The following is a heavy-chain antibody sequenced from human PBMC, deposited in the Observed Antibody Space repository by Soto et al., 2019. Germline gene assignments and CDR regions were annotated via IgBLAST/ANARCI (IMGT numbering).Heavy chain of an antibody. CDR1: GGSISSSSYY. J-gene: IGHJ4*02. V-gene: IGHV4-39*01. CDR3: ARLRWYAWD. CDR2: IHYSGTT. Sequence: QLQLQESGPGLVKPSETLSLTCTVSGGSISSSSYYWGWIRQPPGKGLEWIGSIHYSGTTYYNASLNSRVTISVDTSKNQFSMTLSSVPAADTAVYYCARLRWYAWDWGQGTLVTVSS. D-gene: IGHD3-16*01.